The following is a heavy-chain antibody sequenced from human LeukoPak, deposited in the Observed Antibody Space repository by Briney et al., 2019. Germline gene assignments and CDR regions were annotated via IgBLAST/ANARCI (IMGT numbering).Heavy chain of an antibody. CDR1: GDSINAYY. J-gene: IGHJ4*02. V-gene: IGHV4-59*08. CDR3: ARRVTGRGTYYFDY. Sequence: SETLSLTCTVSGDSINAYYWGWIRQPPGKGLEWIGYIYFSGTTKYNPSLESRVTISVDTSKNQFSLKLNSVTAADTAVYYCARRVTGRGTYYFDYWGQGTLVTVSS. CDR2: IYFSGTT. D-gene: IGHD3-16*01.